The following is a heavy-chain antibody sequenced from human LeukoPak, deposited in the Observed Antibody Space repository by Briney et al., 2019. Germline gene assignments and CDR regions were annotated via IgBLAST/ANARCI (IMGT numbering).Heavy chain of an antibody. CDR1: GFTFSSYG. D-gene: IGHD3-10*01. Sequence: GGSLRLSCAASGFTFSSYGMSWVRQAPGKGLEWVSAISGSGGSTYYAGSVKGRFTISRDNSKNTLYLQMNSLRAEDTAVYYCAKLMVRGVIIYSGYMDVWGKGTTVTISS. J-gene: IGHJ6*03. CDR3: AKLMVRGVIIYSGYMDV. CDR2: ISGSGGST. V-gene: IGHV3-23*01.